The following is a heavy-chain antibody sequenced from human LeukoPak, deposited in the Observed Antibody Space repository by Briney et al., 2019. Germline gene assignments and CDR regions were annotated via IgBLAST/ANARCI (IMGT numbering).Heavy chain of an antibody. D-gene: IGHD6-19*01. CDR3: AKDWGRSDWYNYFDT. J-gene: IGHJ5*02. Sequence: GGSLRLSCAVSGFTIRIYGMHWVRQAPGKGLEWVAMISHDGGAKYYGDSVKGRFTSSRDDSKNTLYLQMNSLSTEDTALYYCAKDWGRSDWYNYFDTWGQGNLVTVSS. V-gene: IGHV3-30*18. CDR2: ISHDGGAK. CDR1: GFTIRIYG.